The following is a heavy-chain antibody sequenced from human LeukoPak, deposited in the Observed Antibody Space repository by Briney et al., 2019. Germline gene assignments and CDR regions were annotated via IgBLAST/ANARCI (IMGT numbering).Heavy chain of an antibody. D-gene: IGHD6-19*01. Sequence: SETLSLTCTVSGGSISSYYWSWLRQPAGKGLEWIGRIYTSGSTNYNPSLKSRVTMSVDTSKNQFSLKLSSVTAADTAVYYCARGVAVAGSVYYYYYYMDVWGKGTTVTVSS. V-gene: IGHV4-4*07. CDR2: IYTSGST. CDR1: GGSISSYY. CDR3: ARGVAVAGSVYYYYYYMDV. J-gene: IGHJ6*03.